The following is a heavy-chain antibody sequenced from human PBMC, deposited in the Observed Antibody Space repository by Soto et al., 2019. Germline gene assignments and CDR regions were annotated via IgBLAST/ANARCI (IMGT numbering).Heavy chain of an antibody. CDR3: ATALAFGESALDY. J-gene: IGHJ4*02. CDR2: LDPGDGEI. CDR1: GFSFTDYY. D-gene: IGHD3-10*01. V-gene: IGHV1-69-2*01. Sequence: EVQLIQSGAEVKRPGASVKLSCKVSGFSFTDYYLHWVQQAPGKGLEWMGLLDPGDGEIAYAEKYQGRDSIIADTSTDTLYLQVDGLTHDDTAIYYCATALAFGESALDYWGQGTRVTVSS.